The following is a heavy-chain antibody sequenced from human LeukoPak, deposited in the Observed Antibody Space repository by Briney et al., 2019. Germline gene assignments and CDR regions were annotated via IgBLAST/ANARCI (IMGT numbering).Heavy chain of an antibody. CDR2: IGSNGGST. CDR3: VKDPRDYVWEFDY. J-gene: IGHJ4*02. CDR1: GFTFITYS. D-gene: IGHD3-16*01. Sequence: PGGSLRLSCAASGFTFITYSMNWVRQAPGKGLEYVSAIGSNGGSTYYADSVKGRFTISRDNSKNTLYLQMSSLRAEDTAVYYCVKDPRDYVWEFDYWGQGTLVTVSS. V-gene: IGHV3-64D*06.